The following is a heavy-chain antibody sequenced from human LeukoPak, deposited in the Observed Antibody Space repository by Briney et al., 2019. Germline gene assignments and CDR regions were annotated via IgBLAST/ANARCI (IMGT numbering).Heavy chain of an antibody. D-gene: IGHD1-26*01. CDR1: GGTFISYA. Sequence: ASVKVSCKASGGTFISYAISWVRQAPGQGLEWMGGIIPIFGTANYAQKFQGRVTITADESTSTAYMELSSLRSEDTAVYYCARLVGANLPYGMDVWGQGTTVTVSS. CDR3: ARLVGANLPYGMDV. J-gene: IGHJ6*02. V-gene: IGHV1-69*13. CDR2: IIPIFGTA.